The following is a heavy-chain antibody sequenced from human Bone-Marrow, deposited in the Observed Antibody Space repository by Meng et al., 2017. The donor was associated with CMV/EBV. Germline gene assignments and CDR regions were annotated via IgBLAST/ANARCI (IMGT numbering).Heavy chain of an antibody. CDR3: ARDWDRDGYTYYFYY. Sequence: ASVKVSCKASGYTFTSYGISWVRQAPGQGLEWMGWISAYNGNTNYAQKLQGRVTMTTDTSTSTAYMELRSLRSDDPAVYYCARDWDRDGYTYYFYYWGQGTLVTVSS. J-gene: IGHJ4*02. V-gene: IGHV1-18*01. CDR1: GYTFTSYG. CDR2: ISAYNGNT. D-gene: IGHD5-24*01.